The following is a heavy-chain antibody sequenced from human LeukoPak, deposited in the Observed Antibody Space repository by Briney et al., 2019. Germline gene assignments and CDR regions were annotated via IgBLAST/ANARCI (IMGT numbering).Heavy chain of an antibody. J-gene: IGHJ4*02. CDR3: ATVGETYYFDSSGYQALHY. CDR2: ISPHTGGA. CDR1: GHTFTVYY. V-gene: IGHV1-2*02. Sequence: ASVKVSCKTSGHTFTVYYIHWVRQAPGQGLEWMGWISPHTGGANYAQRFQGRVTMTRDTSISTAYMALSRLSSDDTAVYYCATVGETYYFDSSGYQALHYGGRGPLVTVSS. D-gene: IGHD3-22*01.